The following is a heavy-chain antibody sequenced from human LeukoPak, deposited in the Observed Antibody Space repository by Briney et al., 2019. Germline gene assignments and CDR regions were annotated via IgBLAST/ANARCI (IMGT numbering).Heavy chain of an antibody. Sequence: SETLSLTCTVSGGSLSSSTYYWGWIRRPPGKGLEWIGSIYYSGGTYYNPSLKSRVTMSIDTSKSRFSLNLSSVTAADTAVYYCTRARGVQHWGAFDFWGQGTTVTVSS. CDR2: IYYSGGT. CDR1: GGSLSSSTYY. V-gene: IGHV4-39*07. CDR3: TRARGVQHWGAFDF. D-gene: IGHD7-27*01. J-gene: IGHJ3*01.